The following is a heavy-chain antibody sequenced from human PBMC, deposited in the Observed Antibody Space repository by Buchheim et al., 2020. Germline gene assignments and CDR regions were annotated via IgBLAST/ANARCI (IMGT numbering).Heavy chain of an antibody. V-gene: IGHV3-30*18. Sequence: QVQLVESGGGVVQPGRSLRLSCAASGFTFSSYGMHWVRHAPGKGLEWVAVISYDGSNKYYADSVKGRFTISRDNSKNTLYLQMNSLRAEDTAVYYCAKDQHSIAARQDYYYYGMDVWGQGT. J-gene: IGHJ6*02. CDR1: GFTFSSYG. D-gene: IGHD6-6*01. CDR3: AKDQHSIAARQDYYYYGMDV. CDR2: ISYDGSNK.